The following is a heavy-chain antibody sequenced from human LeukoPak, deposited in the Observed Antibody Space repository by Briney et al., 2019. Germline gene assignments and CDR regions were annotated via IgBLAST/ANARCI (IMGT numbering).Heavy chain of an antibody. Sequence: GWALTLSCVLSVFSVNSYVLRWVRRAPGKGVEWVSSFNGRGGYKLYPDSVQGRCTLFSDNVKKPLHLQTDSFEGDGTGGYFFAKGDQPLLYVGAFVSWGQGTRVTVSS. CDR3: AKGDQPLLYVGAFVS. J-gene: IGHJ4*02. D-gene: IGHD2-2*02. CDR1: VFSVNSYV. V-gene: IGHV3-23*01. CDR2: FNGRGGYK.